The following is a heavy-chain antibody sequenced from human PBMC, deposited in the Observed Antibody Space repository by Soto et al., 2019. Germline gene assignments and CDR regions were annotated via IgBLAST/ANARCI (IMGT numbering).Heavy chain of an antibody. Sequence: QPGGSLRLSCTASGFPFNNYYMTWVRQASGKGLEWAASIKEDGNEKYYADSVKGRFTISRDNAKNSMSLQMNSLGVEDTAVYFCTRGAGGRNYYYAMDACGPGATVTVSS. CDR2: IKEDGNEK. V-gene: IGHV3-7*03. CDR1: GFPFNNYY. J-gene: IGHJ6*02. CDR3: TRGAGGRNYYYAMDA.